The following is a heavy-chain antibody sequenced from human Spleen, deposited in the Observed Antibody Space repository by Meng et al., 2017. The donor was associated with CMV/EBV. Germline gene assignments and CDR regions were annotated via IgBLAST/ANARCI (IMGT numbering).Heavy chain of an antibody. Sequence: ASVKVSCKASGYTFTAYYIHWVRQAPGQGLEWMGWINPKSGVANYAQNFQGRVSMTRDTSSSAAYLELSRLRSDDTSVYYCARVERDQLLEYWGQGTLVTVSS. CDR2: INPKSGVA. J-gene: IGHJ4*02. CDR1: GYTFTAYY. V-gene: IGHV1-2*02. D-gene: IGHD2-2*01. CDR3: ARVERDQLLEY.